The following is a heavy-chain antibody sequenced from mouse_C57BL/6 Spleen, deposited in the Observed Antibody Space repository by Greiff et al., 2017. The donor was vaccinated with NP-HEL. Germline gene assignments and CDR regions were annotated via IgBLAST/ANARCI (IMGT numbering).Heavy chain of an antibody. D-gene: IGHD4-1*01. Sequence: QVQLQQSGPELVKPGASVKLSCKASGYTFTSYDINWVKQRPGQGLEWIGWIYPRDGSTKYNEKFKGKATLTVDTSSSTAYMELHSLTSEDSAVYFCAREGTGKGRNWYFDVWGTGTTVTVSS. CDR3: AREGTGKGRNWYFDV. CDR1: GYTFTSYD. J-gene: IGHJ1*03. CDR2: IYPRDGST. V-gene: IGHV1-85*01.